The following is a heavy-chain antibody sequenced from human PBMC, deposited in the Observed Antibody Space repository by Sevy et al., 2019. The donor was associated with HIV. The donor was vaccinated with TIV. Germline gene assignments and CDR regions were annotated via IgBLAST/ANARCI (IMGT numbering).Heavy chain of an antibody. Sequence: GGSLRLSCTASGFSCNMYWMSWVRQAPGQGLEWVAHIKRDGSEKYYVESVRGRFTFSRDNAKNSLYLQMNSLRAEDTAVYYCARDCSSSSCLCGLDVWGQGTTVTVSS. CDR2: IKRDGSEK. V-gene: IGHV3-7*03. CDR3: ARDCSSSSCLCGLDV. D-gene: IGHD2-2*01. J-gene: IGHJ6*02. CDR1: GFSCNMYW.